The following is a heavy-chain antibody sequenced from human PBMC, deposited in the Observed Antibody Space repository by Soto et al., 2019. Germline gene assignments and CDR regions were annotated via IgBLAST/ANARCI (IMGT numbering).Heavy chain of an antibody. CDR1: GFTFGDYA. Sequence: GGALRLCCTASGFTFGDYAMSWVRQAPGKGLEWVGFIRSKAYGGTTEYAASVKGRFTISRDDSKSIAYLQMNSLKTEDTAVYYCTIDRITMVRGVLNEYYYYGMDVWGQGTTVTVSS. V-gene: IGHV3-49*04. D-gene: IGHD3-10*01. CDR3: TIDRITMVRGVLNEYYYYGMDV. J-gene: IGHJ6*02. CDR2: IRSKAYGGTT.